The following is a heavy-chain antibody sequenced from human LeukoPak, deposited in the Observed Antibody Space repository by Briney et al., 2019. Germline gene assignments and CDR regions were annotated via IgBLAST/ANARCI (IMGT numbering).Heavy chain of an antibody. CDR2: IYYSGSA. CDR1: GGSISSSSYY. V-gene: IGHV4-39*07. Sequence: SETLSLTCTVSGGSISSSSYYWGWIRQPPGKGLEWIGSIYYSGSAYYNPSLKSRVTISVDTSKNQFSLKLTSVTAADTAVYYCARPYSTGLFDYWGQGTLVTVSS. CDR3: ARPYSTGLFDY. J-gene: IGHJ4*02. D-gene: IGHD4-17*01.